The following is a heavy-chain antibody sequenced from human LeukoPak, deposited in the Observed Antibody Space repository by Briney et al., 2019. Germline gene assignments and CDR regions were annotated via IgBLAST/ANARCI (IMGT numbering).Heavy chain of an antibody. Sequence: GASVKVSCKASGYSFTGYFMQWVRQAPGQGLEWVGWINPNSGDTNYAQKFQGRVTMTRDTSISTAYMELSRLRSDDAAVYYCARRLYYAMDVWGQGTTVTVSS. J-gene: IGHJ6*02. V-gene: IGHV1-2*02. CDR1: GYSFTGYF. CDR2: INPNSGDT. CDR3: ARRLYYAMDV.